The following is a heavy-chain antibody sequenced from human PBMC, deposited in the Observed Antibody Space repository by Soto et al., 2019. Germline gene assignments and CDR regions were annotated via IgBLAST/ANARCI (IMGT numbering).Heavy chain of an antibody. Sequence: GRPLRLSWAASGCTFSSYAMSWVRQAQGKGLEWVSAISGSGGSTNYADSVKGRFTISRDNSKNTLYLQMNSLRAEDTAVYYYAKEVGYTYGNAVREVGGQGPTVTV. CDR3: AKEVGYTYGNAVREV. D-gene: IGHD5-18*01. J-gene: IGHJ6*02. CDR1: GCTFSSYA. CDR2: ISGSGGST. V-gene: IGHV3-23*01.